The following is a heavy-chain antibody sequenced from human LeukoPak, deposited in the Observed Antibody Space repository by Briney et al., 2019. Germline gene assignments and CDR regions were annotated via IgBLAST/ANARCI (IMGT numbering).Heavy chain of an antibody. J-gene: IGHJ3*01. CDR1: GFTFSSYW. Sequence: GGSPRLSCAASGFTFSSYWMHWVRQAPGKGLVWISRINTDGSNTRYEDTVKGRFTISRDNAKNTLYLQMNSLRAEDTAVYYCARDGYRTSQGAFDLWGQGTMVTVSS. D-gene: IGHD5-12*01. V-gene: IGHV3-74*01. CDR2: INTDGSNT. CDR3: ARDGYRTSQGAFDL.